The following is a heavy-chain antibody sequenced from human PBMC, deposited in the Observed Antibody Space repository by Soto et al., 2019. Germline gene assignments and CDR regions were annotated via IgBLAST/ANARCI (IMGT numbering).Heavy chain of an antibody. Sequence: QVQIVQSGAEVKKPGASVKVSCKASGYTFTSCAIPWVRQAPGQRPEWMGWINTDNGNTKYSQRFQGRVTITRDTSANTAYVELTNLRSEDTAIYYCARDRAVDWYFDLWGRGTRVTVSS. CDR1: GYTFTSCA. V-gene: IGHV1-3*04. J-gene: IGHJ2*01. CDR3: ARDRAVDWYFDL. CDR2: INTDNGNT. D-gene: IGHD6-19*01.